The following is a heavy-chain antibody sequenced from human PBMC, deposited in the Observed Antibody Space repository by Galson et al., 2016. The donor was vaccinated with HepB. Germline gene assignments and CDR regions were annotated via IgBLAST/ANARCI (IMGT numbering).Heavy chain of an antibody. CDR3: AREPYSSSWFDC. CDR2: ISSRSGFYT. Sequence: SLRLSCAASGFTFSDYYMSWIRQAPGKGLQWVSYISSRSGFYTNYADSVKGRFTISRDNAKNSLYLHMNSLRVEDTAAYFCAREPYSSSWFDCWGQGTLVTVAS. CDR1: GFTFSDYY. D-gene: IGHD6-13*01. J-gene: IGHJ5*01. V-gene: IGHV3-11*06.